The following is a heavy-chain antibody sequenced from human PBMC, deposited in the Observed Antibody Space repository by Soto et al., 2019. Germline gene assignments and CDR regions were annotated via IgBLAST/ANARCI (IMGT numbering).Heavy chain of an antibody. CDR3: ARDLRRDYVFDY. D-gene: IGHD4-17*01. CDR2: IKQDGSEK. Sequence: WGSLRLSCAASGFTFSSYLMSWVRQAPGKGLEWVANIKQDGSEKYYVDSVKGRFTISRDNAKNSLYLQMNSLRAEDTAVYYCARDLRRDYVFDYWGQGTLVTVSS. J-gene: IGHJ4*02. V-gene: IGHV3-7*01. CDR1: GFTFSSYL.